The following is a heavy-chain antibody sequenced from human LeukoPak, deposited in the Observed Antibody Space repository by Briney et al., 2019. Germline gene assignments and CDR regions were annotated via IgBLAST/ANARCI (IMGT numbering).Heavy chain of an antibody. CDR3: ARAGRGTVVTPGFWFDP. J-gene: IGHJ5*02. D-gene: IGHD4-23*01. V-gene: IGHV4-34*01. CDR1: GGSFSGYY. CDR2: INHSGST. Sequence: TSETLSLTCAVYGGSFSGYYWSWIRQPPGKGLEWIGEINHSGSTNYNPSLKSRVTISVDTSKNQFSLKLSSVTAADTAVYYCARAGRGTVVTPGFWFDPWGQGTLVTVSS.